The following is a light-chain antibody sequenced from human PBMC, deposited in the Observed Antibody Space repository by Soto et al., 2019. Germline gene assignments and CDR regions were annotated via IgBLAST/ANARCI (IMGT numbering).Light chain of an antibody. Sequence: DIQMTQSPSSLSASVGDRVTITCRASQSFSNYLNWYQQKPGKAPTLLIYAASTLHGGVPSRFRGSGSGTDFTLTISSLQPEDSATYYCQQSYPAPFTFGPGTKVDIK. J-gene: IGKJ3*01. CDR2: AAS. V-gene: IGKV1-39*01. CDR3: QQSYPAPFT. CDR1: QSFSNY.